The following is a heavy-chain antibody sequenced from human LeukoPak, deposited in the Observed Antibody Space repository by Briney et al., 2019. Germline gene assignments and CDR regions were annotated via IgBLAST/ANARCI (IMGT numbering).Heavy chain of an antibody. CDR2: IRDKANGGTT. D-gene: IGHD3-22*01. CDR1: GFTFSDYA. Sequence: GGSLRLSCTTSGFTFSDYAVSWVRQAPGKGLEWIGFIRDKANGGTTEYAASVKGRFTISRDDSKTIAHLQMSSLKTEDTAVYYCSRFYSSGWASGAFDIWGQGTMVTVSS. V-gene: IGHV3-49*04. J-gene: IGHJ3*02. CDR3: SRFYSSGWASGAFDI.